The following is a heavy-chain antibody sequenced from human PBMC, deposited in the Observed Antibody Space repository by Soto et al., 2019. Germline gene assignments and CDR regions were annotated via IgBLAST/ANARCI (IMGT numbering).Heavy chain of an antibody. V-gene: IGHV1-18*01. J-gene: IGHJ6*02. CDR3: ARAGELPYYYYGMDV. CDR1: GYTFTTSG. CDR2: VSGYKGNT. Sequence: QVQLVQSGGEVKKPGASVKVSCKASGYTFTTSGVSWVRQAPGQGLEWMGWVSGYKGNTKYEEKGHDRVTMTTDTSTSTAYLELRSLTTDDTAVYYCARAGELPYYYYGMDVWGQGTTVIVSS. D-gene: IGHD1-7*01.